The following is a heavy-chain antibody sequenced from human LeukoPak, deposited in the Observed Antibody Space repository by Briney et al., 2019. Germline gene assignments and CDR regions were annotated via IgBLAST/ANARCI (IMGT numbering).Heavy chain of an antibody. J-gene: IGHJ4*02. V-gene: IGHV3-23*01. CDR3: AKHNYGDYVGY. D-gene: IGHD4-17*01. Sequence: PGGSRRLSCAASGFTFSSYPMSWVRRAPGKGLEWVSAISGSGGSTYYADSVKGRFTISRDNSKNTLYLQMNSLRAEDTAVYYCAKHNYGDYVGYWGQGTLVTVSS. CDR2: ISGSGGST. CDR1: GFTFSSYP.